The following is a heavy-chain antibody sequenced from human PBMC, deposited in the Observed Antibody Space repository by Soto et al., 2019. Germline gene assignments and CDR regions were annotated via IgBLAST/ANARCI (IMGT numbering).Heavy chain of an antibody. Sequence: QVQLRESGPGLVKPSQTLSLTCTVSGGSINSGGYYWNWIRQHPGKGLEWIGYMYYSGSTYYNPFLRSRVIISADTPENHFSLKLSSVTAADTAVYFCARVYRQSGYSSSWVFDYWGQGTLVNVSS. CDR3: ARVYRQSGYSSSWVFDY. V-gene: IGHV4-31*03. D-gene: IGHD6-13*01. J-gene: IGHJ4*02. CDR2: MYYSGST. CDR1: GGSINSGGYY.